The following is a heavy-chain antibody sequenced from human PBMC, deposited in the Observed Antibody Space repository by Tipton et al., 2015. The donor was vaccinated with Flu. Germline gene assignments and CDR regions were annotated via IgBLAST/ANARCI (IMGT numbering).Heavy chain of an antibody. CDR2: IYPAHSDT. J-gene: IGHJ4*02. CDR1: GYNFIAYW. D-gene: IGHD6-19*01. V-gene: IGHV5-51*01. CDR3: ARLDIAVAGIVDY. Sequence: QLVQSGAEVKKPGESLKISCKGSGYNFIAYWIGWVRQMPGKGLEWMGIIYPAHSDTRYSPSFQGQVTISADKSINTVYLQWSSLKASDTATYYCARLDIAVAGIVDYWGQGTPVTVSS.